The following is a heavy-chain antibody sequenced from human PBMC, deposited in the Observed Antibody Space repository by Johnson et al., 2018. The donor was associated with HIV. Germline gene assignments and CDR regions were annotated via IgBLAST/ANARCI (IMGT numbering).Heavy chain of an antibody. CDR2: SNWNGGST. CDR3: ARGRARWSSGWYNDAFDI. D-gene: IGHD6-19*01. V-gene: IGHV3-20*04. CDR1: GFTFDDYG. Sequence: EVQLVESGGGVVRPGGSLRLSCAASGFTFDDYGMSWVRQAPGKGLEWVSGSNWNGGSTGYGDSVKGRFTISSDNAKNSLYLQMNSLRVEDTALYYCARGRARWSSGWYNDAFDIWGQGTMVTVSS. J-gene: IGHJ3*02.